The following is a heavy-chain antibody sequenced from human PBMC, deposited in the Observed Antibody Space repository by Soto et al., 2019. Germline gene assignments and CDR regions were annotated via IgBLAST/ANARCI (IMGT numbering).Heavy chain of an antibody. J-gene: IGHJ2*01. D-gene: IGHD6-13*01. CDR3: ARVPGLRGSSWYSWYFDL. CDR2: ISAYNGNT. CDR1: GYTFTSHG. Sequence: ASVNVSCTASGYTFTSHGLSWVRQAHGQGLEWMGWISAYNGNTNYAQKLQGRVTMTTDTSTSAAYMELRSLRSDDTAVYYCARVPGLRGSSWYSWYFDLWGRGTLVTV. V-gene: IGHV1-18*01.